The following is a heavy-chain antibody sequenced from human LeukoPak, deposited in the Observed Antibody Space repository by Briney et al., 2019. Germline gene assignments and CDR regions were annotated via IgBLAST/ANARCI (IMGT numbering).Heavy chain of an antibody. V-gene: IGHV4-4*07. CDR3: AREYDGWNDY. Sequence: PSETLSLTCTVSGGSISNNYWNWIRQPAGKGLEWIGRIYTSGSMDYNSSFESRVTMSVDTSKNQFSLRLSSVTAADTAVYYRAREYDGWNDYWGQGTLVTVSS. CDR2: IYTSGSM. CDR1: GGSISNNY. J-gene: IGHJ4*02. D-gene: IGHD1-1*01.